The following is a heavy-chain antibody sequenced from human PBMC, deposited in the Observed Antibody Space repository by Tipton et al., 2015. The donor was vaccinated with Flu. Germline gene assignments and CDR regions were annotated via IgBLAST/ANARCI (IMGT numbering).Heavy chain of an antibody. CDR3: ARERSRSASLHDAFDI. Sequence: QVQLVQSGAEVKRPGSSVKVSCKASGGTFSSYAISWVRQAPGQGLEWMGGIIPIFGTANYAQKFQGRVTITADESTSTAYMELSSLRSEDTAVYYCARERSRSASLHDAFDIWGQGTMVTVSS. CDR2: IIPIFGTA. D-gene: IGHD6-6*01. V-gene: IGHV1-69*01. CDR1: GGTFSSYA. J-gene: IGHJ3*02.